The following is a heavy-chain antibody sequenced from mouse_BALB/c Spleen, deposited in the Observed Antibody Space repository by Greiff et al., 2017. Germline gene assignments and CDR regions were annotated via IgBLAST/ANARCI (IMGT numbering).Heavy chain of an antibody. Sequence: EVQGVESGAELVKPGASVKLSCTASGFNIKDTYMHWVKQRPEQGLEWIGRIDPANGNTKYDPKFQGKATITADTSSNTAYLQLSSLTSEDTAVYYCARGVYYRYDGYFDVWGAGTTVTVSS. CDR1: GFNIKDTY. D-gene: IGHD2-14*01. CDR2: IDPANGNT. J-gene: IGHJ1*01. CDR3: ARGVYYRYDGYFDV. V-gene: IGHV14-3*02.